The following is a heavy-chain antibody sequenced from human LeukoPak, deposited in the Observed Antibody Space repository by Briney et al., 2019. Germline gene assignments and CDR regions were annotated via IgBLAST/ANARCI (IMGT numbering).Heavy chain of an antibody. CDR3: ARAQTPNYYDSSGYYYYFDY. D-gene: IGHD3-22*01. J-gene: IGHJ4*02. Sequence: ASVKVSCKASGYTFTSYGISWVRQAPGQGLEWMGWISAYNGNTKYAQKLQGRVTMTTDTSTSTAYMELRSLRSDDTAVYYCARAQTPNYYDSSGYYYYFDYWGQGTLVTVSS. V-gene: IGHV1-18*01. CDR2: ISAYNGNT. CDR1: GYTFTSYG.